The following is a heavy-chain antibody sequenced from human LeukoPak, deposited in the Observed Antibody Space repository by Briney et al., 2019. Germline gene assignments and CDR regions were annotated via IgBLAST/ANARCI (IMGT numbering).Heavy chain of an antibody. Sequence: GGSLRLSCAASGFTFDDYAMHWVRQAPGKGLEWVSGISWNSGSIGYADSVKGRFTISRDNAKNSLYLQMNSLRAEDTALYYCAKDESVYDSSIGAFDIWGQGTMVTVSS. CDR2: ISWNSGSI. CDR1: GFTFDDYA. CDR3: AKDESVYDSSIGAFDI. D-gene: IGHD3-22*01. J-gene: IGHJ3*02. V-gene: IGHV3-9*01.